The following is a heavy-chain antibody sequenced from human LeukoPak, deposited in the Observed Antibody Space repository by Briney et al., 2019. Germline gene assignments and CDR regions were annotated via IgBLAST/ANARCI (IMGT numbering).Heavy chain of an antibody. J-gene: IGHJ4*02. CDR3: ATAYQLQTGNDY. CDR2: INHSGST. V-gene: IGHV4-34*01. D-gene: IGHD2-2*01. Sequence: PSETLSLTCAVYGGSFSGYYWSWIRQPPGKGRGGVGEINHSGSTNYNPSLKSRVTISVDTSKNQFSLKLSSVTAADTAVYYCATAYQLQTGNDYWGQGTLVTVSS. CDR1: GGSFSGYY.